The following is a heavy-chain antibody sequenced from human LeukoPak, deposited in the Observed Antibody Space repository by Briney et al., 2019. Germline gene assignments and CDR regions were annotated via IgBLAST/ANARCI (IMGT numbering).Heavy chain of an antibody. Sequence: SETLSLTCAVYGGSFSGYYWSWIRQPPGKGLEWIGEINHSGSTNYNPSLKSRVTISVDTSKNQFSLKLSSVTAADTAVYYCARYSGYQLPSNYFVYWGQGTLVTVSS. CDR3: ARYSGYQLPSNYFVY. CDR2: INHSGST. CDR1: GGSFSGYY. J-gene: IGHJ4*02. V-gene: IGHV4-34*01. D-gene: IGHD2-2*01.